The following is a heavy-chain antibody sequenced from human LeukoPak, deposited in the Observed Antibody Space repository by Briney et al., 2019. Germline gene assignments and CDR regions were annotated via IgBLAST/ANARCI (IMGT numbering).Heavy chain of an antibody. D-gene: IGHD6-19*01. CDR3: AKGSKAVLFTRDHYMDV. Sequence: GGSLRLSCAASGFTFSSYAMSWVRQAPGKGLGWVSAISGSGGSTYYADSVKGRFTISRDNSKNTLYLQMNSLRAEDTAVYFCAKGSKAVLFTRDHYMDVWGKGTTVTISS. V-gene: IGHV3-23*01. CDR2: ISGSGGST. CDR1: GFTFSSYA. J-gene: IGHJ6*03.